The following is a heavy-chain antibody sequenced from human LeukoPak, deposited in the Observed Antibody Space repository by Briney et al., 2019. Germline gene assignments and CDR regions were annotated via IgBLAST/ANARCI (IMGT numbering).Heavy chain of an antibody. V-gene: IGHV3-13*01. D-gene: IGHD6-19*01. CDR1: GFTFSSYD. CDR2: IGTAGDT. Sequence: GGSLRLSCAASGFTFSSYDMHWVRQATGKGLEWVSAIGTAGDTYYPGSVKGRFTISRENAKNSLYLQMNSLRAGDTAVYYCARALQGAVAGRYYYYGMDVWGQGTTVTVSS. CDR3: ARALQGAVAGRYYYYGMDV. J-gene: IGHJ6*02.